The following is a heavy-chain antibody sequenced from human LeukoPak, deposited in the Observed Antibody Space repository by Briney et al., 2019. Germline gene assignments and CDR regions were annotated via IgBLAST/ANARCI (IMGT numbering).Heavy chain of an antibody. J-gene: IGHJ3*02. CDR3: ARHAPPYYYDSSGYTAGGDDAFDI. Sequence: SETLSLTCAVYGGSFSGYYWSWIRQPPGKGLEWIGEINHSGSTNYNPSLKSRVTISVDTSKNQFSLKLSSVTAADTAVYYCARHAPPYYYDSSGYTAGGDDAFDIWGQGTMVTVSS. CDR2: INHSGST. V-gene: IGHV4-34*01. CDR1: GGSFSGYY. D-gene: IGHD3-22*01.